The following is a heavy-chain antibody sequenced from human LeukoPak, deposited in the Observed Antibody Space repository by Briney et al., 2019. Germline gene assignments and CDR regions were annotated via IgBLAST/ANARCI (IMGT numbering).Heavy chain of an antibody. Sequence: GASVKVSCKASGFTFTSSAVQWVRQARGQRLEWIGWIVVGSGNTNYAQKFQERVTITRDMSTSTAYMELSSLRSEDTAVYYCAAGFGEYNSSLPDYWGQGTLVTVSS. V-gene: IGHV1-58*01. D-gene: IGHD6-6*01. J-gene: IGHJ4*02. CDR3: AAGFGEYNSSLPDY. CDR2: IVVGSGNT. CDR1: GFTFTSSA.